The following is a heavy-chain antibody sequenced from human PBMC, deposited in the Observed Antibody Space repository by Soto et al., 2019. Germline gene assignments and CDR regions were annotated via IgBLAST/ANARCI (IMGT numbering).Heavy chain of an antibody. CDR2: VHHSGTT. D-gene: IGHD3-16*02. V-gene: IGHV4-4*02. CDR1: GGSVNTDYW. CDR3: ARGVSYRWVY. J-gene: IGHJ4*02. Sequence: QVQLQESGPGLVKPSGTLSLTCAVSGGSVNTDYWWSWVRHPPGKGLEWIGEVHHSGTTNYIHSLTSRLTISVDKSGNQVSLELTSVAAADTAVYYCARGVSYRWVYWGQGTLVTVSS.